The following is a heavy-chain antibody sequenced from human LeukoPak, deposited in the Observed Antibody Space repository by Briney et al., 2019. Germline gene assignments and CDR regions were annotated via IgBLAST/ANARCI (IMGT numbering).Heavy chain of an antibody. CDR1: GFTFSSYS. CDR3: ARDHYLDY. V-gene: IGHV3-21*01. CDR2: ISSSSSYL. Sequence: SGGSLRLSCAASGFTFSSYSMNWVRQAPRKGLEWVSSISSSSSYLYYADSVKGRFTISRDNAKNSLYLQMNSLRAEDTAVYYCARDHYLDYWGQGTLVTVSS. J-gene: IGHJ4*02.